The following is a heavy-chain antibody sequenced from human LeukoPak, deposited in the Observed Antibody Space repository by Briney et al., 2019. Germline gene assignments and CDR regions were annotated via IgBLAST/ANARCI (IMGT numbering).Heavy chain of an antibody. V-gene: IGHV1-69*13. CDR3: ARAFLLRQLGSRRWFDP. Sequence: SVKVSCKASGGTFSSYAISWVRQAPGQGLEWMGGIIPIFGTANYAQKFQGRVTITADESTSTAYMELSSLRSEDTAVYYCARAFLLRQLGSRRWFDPWGQGTLVTVSS. J-gene: IGHJ5*02. CDR1: GGTFSSYA. CDR2: IIPIFGTA. D-gene: IGHD6-13*01.